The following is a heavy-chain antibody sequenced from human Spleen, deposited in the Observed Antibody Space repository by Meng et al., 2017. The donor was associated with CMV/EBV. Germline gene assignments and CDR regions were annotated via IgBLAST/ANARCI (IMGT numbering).Heavy chain of an antibody. CDR3: AKVTTAQWLIVN. CDR2: IYTDGSGS. V-gene: IGHV3-23*03. J-gene: IGHJ4*02. D-gene: IGHD6-19*01. Sequence: GGSLRLSCVASGLTFSSYPMSWVRQAPGKGLEWVSVIYTDGSGSFHADSVKGRFTISRDNSKNTLYLQMNSLRAEDTAIYYCAKVTTAQWLIVNWGQGTLVTVSS. CDR1: GLTFSSYP.